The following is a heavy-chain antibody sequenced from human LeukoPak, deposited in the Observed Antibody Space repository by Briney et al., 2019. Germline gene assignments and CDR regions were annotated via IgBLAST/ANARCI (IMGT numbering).Heavy chain of an antibody. CDR3: ARLSRDAFDI. J-gene: IGHJ3*02. CDR1: GFAFSDAS. Sequence: PGGSLRLSCAASGFAFSDASMHWVRQAPGMGLEWVSSIASTSRSMFYADSVKGRFTISRDNAKGSLYLQMNSLRAEDTAVYYCARLSRDAFDIWGQGTMVTVSS. CDR2: IASTSRSM. V-gene: IGHV3-21*01. D-gene: IGHD2/OR15-2a*01.